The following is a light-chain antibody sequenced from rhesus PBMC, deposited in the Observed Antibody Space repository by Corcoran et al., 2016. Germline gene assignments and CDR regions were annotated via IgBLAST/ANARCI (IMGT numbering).Light chain of an antibody. CDR1: QGIANW. CDR3: QQHDNSPYS. J-gene: IGKJ2*01. V-gene: IGKV1-69*01. Sequence: DIQMTQSPSSLSASVGDRVTITCRASQGIANWLAWYQQKPGKAPKLLIYRASNLETGVPSRFSGSGSGTDVTLTISILQPEDFATYYCQQHDNSPYSFGPGTKLEIK. CDR2: RAS.